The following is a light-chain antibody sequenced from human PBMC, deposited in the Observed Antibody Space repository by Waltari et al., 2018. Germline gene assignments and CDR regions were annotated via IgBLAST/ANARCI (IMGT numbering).Light chain of an antibody. V-gene: IGKV1-5*03. Sequence: DIQMTQSPSTLSASVGDRVTISCRASQSVGTWLAWYQQKPGKAPKLLLYMASSLESGVPSRFSGNGSGREFTLTISSLQPDDFATYSCQQYSSFSTFGQGTKVDI. CDR1: QSVGTW. CDR2: MAS. CDR3: QQYSSFST. J-gene: IGKJ2*01.